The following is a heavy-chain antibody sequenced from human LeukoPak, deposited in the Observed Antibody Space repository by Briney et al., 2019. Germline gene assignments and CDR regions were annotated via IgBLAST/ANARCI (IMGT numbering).Heavy chain of an antibody. V-gene: IGHV1-69*04. CDR1: GGTFSSYA. CDR2: IIPILGIA. Sequence: ASVKVSCKASGGTFSSYAISWVRQAPGQGLEWMGRIIPILGIANYAQKFQGRVTITADKSTSTAYMELSSLRSEDTAVYYCARDAAALDYGDYEGTPDYYGMDVWGQGTTVTVSS. CDR3: ARDAAALDYGDYEGTPDYYGMDV. J-gene: IGHJ6*02. D-gene: IGHD4-17*01.